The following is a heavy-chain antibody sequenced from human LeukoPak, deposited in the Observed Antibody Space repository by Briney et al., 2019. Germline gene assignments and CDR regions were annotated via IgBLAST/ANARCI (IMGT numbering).Heavy chain of an antibody. D-gene: IGHD3-16*02. V-gene: IGHV3-23*01. CDR2: ISGSGGST. Sequence: PGGSLRLSCAASGFTFSSYAMSWVRQAPGKGLEWVSAISGSGGSTYYADSVKGRFTISRDNSKNTLYLQMNSLRAEDTAVYYCARGYYDYVWGSYRPVAFDIWGQGTMVTVSS. J-gene: IGHJ3*02. CDR3: ARGYYDYVWGSYRPVAFDI. CDR1: GFTFSSYA.